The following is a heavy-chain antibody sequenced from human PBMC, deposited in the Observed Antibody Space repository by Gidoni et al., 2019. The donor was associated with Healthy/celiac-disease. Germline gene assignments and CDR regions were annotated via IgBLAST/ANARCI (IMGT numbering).Heavy chain of an antibody. J-gene: IGHJ4*02. D-gene: IGHD3-22*01. CDR1: GGSISSGGYS. V-gene: IGHV4-30-2*01. Sequence: QLQLQESGSGLVKPSQTLSFTCAVSGGSISSGGYSWGWIRQPPGKGLEWIGYIYHSGSTYYNPSLKSRVTISVDSSKNQFSLKLSSVTAADTAVYYCARTYYYDSGGFGYWGQGTLVTVSS. CDR2: IYHSGST. CDR3: ARTYYYDSGGFGY.